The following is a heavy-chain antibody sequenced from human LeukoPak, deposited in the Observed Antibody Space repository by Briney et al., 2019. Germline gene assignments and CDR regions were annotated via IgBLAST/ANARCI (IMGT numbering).Heavy chain of an antibody. CDR1: GLTFSSYW. CDR3: ARSKGDGGGDCTYYFDY. Sequence: GGSLRLSCAASGLTFSSYWMHWVRQAPGKGLVWVSRINSEGSSTSYADSVKGRFTISRDNANNTLYLQMNSLRADDTAVYYCARSKGDGGGDCTYYFDYWGQGTLVTVSS. V-gene: IGHV3-74*01. CDR2: INSEGSST. J-gene: IGHJ4*02. D-gene: IGHD2-21*02.